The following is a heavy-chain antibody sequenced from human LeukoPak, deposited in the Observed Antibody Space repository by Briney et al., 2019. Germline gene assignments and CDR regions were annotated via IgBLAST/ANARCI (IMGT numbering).Heavy chain of an antibody. CDR2: ISSSSSYI. CDR1: GFTFSSYS. J-gene: IGHJ4*02. V-gene: IGHV3-21*01. Sequence: GGSLRLSCAASGFTFSSYSMNWVRQAPGKGLEWVSSISSSSSYIYCADSVKGRFTISRDNAKNSLYLQMNSLRAEDTAVYYCARGAAAALYTLFDYWGQGTLVTVSS. CDR3: ARGAAAALYTLFDY. D-gene: IGHD6-13*01.